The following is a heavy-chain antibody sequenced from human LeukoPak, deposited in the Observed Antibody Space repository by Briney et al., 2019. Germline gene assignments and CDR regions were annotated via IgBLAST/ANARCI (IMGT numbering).Heavy chain of an antibody. CDR1: GGSVSSYS. CDR3: ARHGGESTVGTVLHAFDI. V-gene: IGHV4-59*08. D-gene: IGHD1-26*01. J-gene: IGHJ3*02. Sequence: PSETLSLTCTVSGGSVSSYSWSWMRQPPGKGLEWIGYVSYSGTTNYKPSLKSRVTISVDTTKNQFSLKLSSVTAADTAVYYCARHGGESTVGTVLHAFDIWGQGTMVTVSS. CDR2: VSYSGTT.